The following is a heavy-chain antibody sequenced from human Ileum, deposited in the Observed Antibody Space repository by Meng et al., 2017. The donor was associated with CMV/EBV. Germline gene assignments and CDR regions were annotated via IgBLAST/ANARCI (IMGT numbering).Heavy chain of an antibody. J-gene: IGHJ4*02. CDR1: GYNFTNYA. CDR2: INTGKGNT. Sequence: QVRLVQSGAAGKKPGASVKVACKASGYNFTNYAIHWVRPAPGQRLEWMGWINTGKGNTKYSQKFQARVTFTRDTSANTAYMEVSSLRSEDTAIYYCARIELGAHFDSWGQGTLVTVAS. V-gene: IGHV1-3*04. D-gene: IGHD1-7*01. CDR3: ARIELGAHFDS.